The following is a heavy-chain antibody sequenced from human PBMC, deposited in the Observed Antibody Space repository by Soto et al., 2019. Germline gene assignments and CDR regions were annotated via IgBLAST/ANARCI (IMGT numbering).Heavy chain of an antibody. CDR1: GGTFSSYT. Sequence: QVQLVQSGAEVKKPGSSVKVSCKASGGTFSSYTISWVRQAPGQGLEWMGRIIPILGIANHAQKFQGRVTXTXDXSTGTAYMALSSPRPEDTAVYYCSREETAAVGALDSWGQGTLVTVSP. J-gene: IGHJ4*02. V-gene: IGHV1-69*08. D-gene: IGHD6-13*01. CDR2: IIPILGIA. CDR3: SREETAAVGALDS.